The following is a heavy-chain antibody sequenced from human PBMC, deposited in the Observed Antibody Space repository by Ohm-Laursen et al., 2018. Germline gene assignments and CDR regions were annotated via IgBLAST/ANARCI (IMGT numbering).Heavy chain of an antibody. J-gene: IGHJ1*01. D-gene: IGHD3-3*01. Sequence: SDTLSLTCTVSGGSIRSSSYYWGWIRQPPGKGLEWIGSIYYSGSTYHNPSLKSRVTISVDTSKNQFSLKLSSVTAADTAVYYCARHTGLRDFQHWGQGTLVTVSS. CDR3: ARHTGLRDFQH. CDR1: GGSIRSSSYY. V-gene: IGHV4-39*01. CDR2: IYYSGST.